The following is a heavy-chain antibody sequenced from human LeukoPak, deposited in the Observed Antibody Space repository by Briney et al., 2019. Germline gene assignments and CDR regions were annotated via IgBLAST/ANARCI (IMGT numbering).Heavy chain of an antibody. D-gene: IGHD5-12*01. CDR3: ARGQWLRWGLDYYYYYGMDV. CDR1: GGSISSYY. CDR2: IYYSGST. V-gene: IGHV4-59*01. J-gene: IGHJ6*02. Sequence: SETLSLTCTVSGGSISSYYWGWIRQPPGKGLEWIGYIYYSGSTNYNPSLKSRVTISVDTSKNQFSLKLSSVTAADTAVYYCARGQWLRWGLDYYYYYGMDVWGQGTTVTVSS.